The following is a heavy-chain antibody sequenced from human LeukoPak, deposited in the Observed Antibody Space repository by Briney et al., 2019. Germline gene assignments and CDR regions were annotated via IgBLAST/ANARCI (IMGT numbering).Heavy chain of an antibody. V-gene: IGHV3-21*01. Sequence: GGSLRLSCAASGFTFSSYSMNWVRQAPGKGLEWVSSISSSSSYIYYADSVKGRFTISRDNAKNSLYLQMNSLRAEDTAVYYCARDRSYGDYDYYYYYMDVWGKGTTVTVSS. J-gene: IGHJ6*03. CDR3: ARDRSYGDYDYYYYYMDV. CDR1: GFTFSSYS. CDR2: ISSSSSYI. D-gene: IGHD4-17*01.